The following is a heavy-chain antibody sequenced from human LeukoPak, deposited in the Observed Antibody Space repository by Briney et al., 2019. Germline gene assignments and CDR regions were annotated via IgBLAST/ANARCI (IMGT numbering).Heavy chain of an antibody. J-gene: IGHJ6*03. Sequence: SETLSLTRTVSGGSISSYYWSWIRQPPGKGLEWIGYIYYSGSTNYNPSLKSRVTISVDTSKNQFSLKLSSVTAADTAVYYCARQPWGSSWGRYYYYMDVWGKGTTVTISS. CDR1: GGSISSYY. CDR2: IYYSGST. CDR3: ARQPWGSSWGRYYYYMDV. V-gene: IGHV4-59*08. D-gene: IGHD6-13*01.